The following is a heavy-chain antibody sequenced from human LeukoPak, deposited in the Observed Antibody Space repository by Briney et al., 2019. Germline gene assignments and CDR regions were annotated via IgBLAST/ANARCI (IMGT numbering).Heavy chain of an antibody. CDR2: ISTRSNYI. J-gene: IGHJ3*02. CDR3: ARKQQIGEVAFDI. V-gene: IGHV3-21*01. D-gene: IGHD6-13*01. Sequence: NTGGSLRLSCAASGFTFSRYIMNWVRQAPGKGLEWVSSISTRSNYIYYTDSLKGRFTISRDNAKNSLFLQINSLRAEDTAVYYCARKQQIGEVAFDIWGPGTMVTVSS. CDR1: GFTFSRYI.